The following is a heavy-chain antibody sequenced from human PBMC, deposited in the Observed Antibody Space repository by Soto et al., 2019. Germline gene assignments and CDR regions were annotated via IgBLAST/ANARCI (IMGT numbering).Heavy chain of an antibody. D-gene: IGHD3-9*01. Sequence: QLQLQESGPGLVKPSETLSLTCTVSGGSISSSSYYWGWIRQPPGKGLEWIGSIYYSGRTYYNPSLKSRVTISVDTSKNQFSLKLSSVTAADTAVYYCARYYDILTGYTYYFDYWGQGTLVTVSS. V-gene: IGHV4-39*01. J-gene: IGHJ4*02. CDR1: GGSISSSSYY. CDR3: ARYYDILTGYTYYFDY. CDR2: IYYSGRT.